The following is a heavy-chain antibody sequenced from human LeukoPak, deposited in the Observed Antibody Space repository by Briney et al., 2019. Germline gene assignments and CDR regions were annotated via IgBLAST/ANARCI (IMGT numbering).Heavy chain of an antibody. CDR1: GYTFTSYG. D-gene: IGHD5-18*01. J-gene: IGHJ3*02. Sequence: ASVKVSCEASGYTFTSYGISWVRQAPGQGLEWMGWISAYNGNTNYAQKLQGRVTMTTDTSTSTAYMELRSLRSDDTAVYYCARDSLQLWSDDAFDIWGQGTMVTVSS. CDR2: ISAYNGNT. CDR3: ARDSLQLWSDDAFDI. V-gene: IGHV1-18*01.